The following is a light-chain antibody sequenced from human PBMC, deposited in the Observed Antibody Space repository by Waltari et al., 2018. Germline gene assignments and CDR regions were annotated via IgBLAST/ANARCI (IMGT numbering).Light chain of an antibody. Sequence: EILMTQSPATLSVSPGERATLSCRASQSVSSSLAWYQQKPGQAPRLLIYDASTRATGSPARFSGSGSGTEFTLTISSLQSEDSAVYHCQQYNSWWTFGQGTKVEIK. V-gene: IGKV3-15*01. CDR2: DAS. CDR3: QQYNSWWT. J-gene: IGKJ1*01. CDR1: QSVSSS.